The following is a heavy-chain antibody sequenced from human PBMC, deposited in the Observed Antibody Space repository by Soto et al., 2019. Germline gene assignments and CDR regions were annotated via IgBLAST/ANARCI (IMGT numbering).Heavy chain of an antibody. D-gene: IGHD3-16*01. CDR1: GFTFSSYG. J-gene: IGHJ5*02. CDR2: ISYDGSDK. Sequence: QVQLVESGGGVVQPGRSLRLSCAASGFTFSSYGMHWVRQAPGKGLEWEVVISYDGSDKYYADSVKGRFTISRDDSKNTLYLQMNSLTAEDTAVYYCAKTAGYDYVWGSSGLDPWGQGTLVTVSS. CDR3: AKTAGYDYVWGSSGLDP. V-gene: IGHV3-30*18.